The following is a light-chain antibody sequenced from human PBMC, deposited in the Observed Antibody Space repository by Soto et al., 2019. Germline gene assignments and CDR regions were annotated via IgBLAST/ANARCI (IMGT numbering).Light chain of an antibody. CDR1: QSVSTY. CDR3: HQSRNWPLT. Sequence: PGERATLSCRPSQSVSTYLAWYQQNPGQAPRLRIYDASNRANGIQARFSCSGSGIDFTLTSSSLEPEDVAVYYGHQSRNWPLTFGGGTKVEIK. CDR2: DAS. J-gene: IGKJ4*01. V-gene: IGKV3-11*01.